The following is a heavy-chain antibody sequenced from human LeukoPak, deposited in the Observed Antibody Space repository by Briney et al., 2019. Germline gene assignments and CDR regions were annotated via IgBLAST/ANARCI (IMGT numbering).Heavy chain of an antibody. CDR1: GFTFSSYE. V-gene: IGHV3-48*03. CDR3: AREATSGYYDDFDY. J-gene: IGHJ4*02. Sequence: GGSLRLSCAASGFTFSSYEMNWVRQAPGKGLEWVSYISSSGSTIYYADSVKGRFTISRDNAKNSLYLQMNSLRAEDTAVYYCAREATSGYYDDFDYWGQGTLVTVSS. D-gene: IGHD3-22*01. CDR2: ISSSGSTI.